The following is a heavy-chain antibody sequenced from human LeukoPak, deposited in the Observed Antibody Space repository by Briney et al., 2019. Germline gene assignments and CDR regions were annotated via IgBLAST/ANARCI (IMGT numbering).Heavy chain of an antibody. CDR3: AKMGHRSKRWPFDY. Sequence: GRSLRLSCAASGFTFSSYAMSWVRQAPGKGLEWVSAISGSGGSTYYADSVKGRFTISRDNSKNTLYLQMNSLRAEDTAVYYCAKMGHRSKRWPFDYWGQGTLVTVSS. CDR2: ISGSGGST. D-gene: IGHD2-15*01. CDR1: GFTFSSYA. V-gene: IGHV3-23*01. J-gene: IGHJ4*02.